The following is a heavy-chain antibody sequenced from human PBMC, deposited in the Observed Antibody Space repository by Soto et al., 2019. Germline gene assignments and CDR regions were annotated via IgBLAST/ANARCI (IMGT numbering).Heavy chain of an antibody. J-gene: IGHJ6*02. V-gene: IGHV3-30*18. CDR3: AKDQYYYYGMDA. CDR1: GFTFSSYG. Sequence: GGSLRLSCAASGFTFSSYGMHWVRQAPGKGLEWVAVISYDGSNKYYADSVKGRFTISRDNSKNTLYLQMNSLRAEDTAVYYCAKDQYYYYGMDAWGQGTTVTAP. CDR2: ISYDGSNK.